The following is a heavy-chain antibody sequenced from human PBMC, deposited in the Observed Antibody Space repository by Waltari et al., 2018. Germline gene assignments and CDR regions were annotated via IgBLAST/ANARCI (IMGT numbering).Heavy chain of an antibody. Sequence: EVQLLESGGGLVQLGGSLRLSCAASGFTFSSYAMSCVRQAPGKGLEWVSAISGSGGSTYYADSVHGRFPISRDNSKITLYLQMNSLRAEDTAVYYCAKWFNWYFDLWGRGTLVTVSS. D-gene: IGHD3-10*01. CDR1: GFTFSSYA. J-gene: IGHJ2*01. CDR2: ISGSGGST. CDR3: AKWFNWYFDL. V-gene: IGHV3-23*01.